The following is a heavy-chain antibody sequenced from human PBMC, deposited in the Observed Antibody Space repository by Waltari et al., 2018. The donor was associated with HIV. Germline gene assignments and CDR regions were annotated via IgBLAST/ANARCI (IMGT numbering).Heavy chain of an antibody. V-gene: IGHV1-8*01. Sequence: QVPLVQSGAVVEKPGASVQVSRVTSGDNFSVYDINWVRRAAGQGREWIGWMSPKAGKAGYGQRFQGRVTMTRKTSINTAYLEVRDLKSQDTALYYCTGSRPGAIFGDHWGQGTRLTVSS. CDR1: GDNFSVYD. D-gene: IGHD3-3*01. CDR2: MSPKAGKA. CDR3: TGSRPGAIFGDH. J-gene: IGHJ5*02.